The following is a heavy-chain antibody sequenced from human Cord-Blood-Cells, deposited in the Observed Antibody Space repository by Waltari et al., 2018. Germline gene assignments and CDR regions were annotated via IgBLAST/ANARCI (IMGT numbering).Heavy chain of an antibody. CDR2: MNPNSGNT. Sequence: QVQLVQSGAEVKKPGASVKVSCKASGYTFTSYDINWVRTATGQGLEWMGWMNPNSGNTGYAQKFQGRVTMTRNTSISTAYMELSSLRSEDTAVYYCARSERYGYSGYDNWFDPWGQGTLVTVSS. V-gene: IGHV1-8*01. CDR1: GYTFTSYD. D-gene: IGHD5-12*01. CDR3: ARSERYGYSGYDNWFDP. J-gene: IGHJ5*02.